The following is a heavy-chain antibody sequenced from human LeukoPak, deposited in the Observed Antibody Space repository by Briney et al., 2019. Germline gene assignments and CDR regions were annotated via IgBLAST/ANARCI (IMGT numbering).Heavy chain of an antibody. D-gene: IGHD5-18*01. CDR1: KDTFDNYW. J-gene: IGHJ3*02. CDR3: ARQSGRGYSYGPTYDAFDI. CDR2: IYPDDSDT. Sequence: GESLKISCNGSKDTFDNYWIGWVRQMPGKGLEWMGIIYPDDSDTRYSPSFQGQVTISADKSINTAYLQWGSLKASDTAMYYCARQSGRGYSYGPTYDAFDIWGQGTMVTVSS. V-gene: IGHV5-51*01.